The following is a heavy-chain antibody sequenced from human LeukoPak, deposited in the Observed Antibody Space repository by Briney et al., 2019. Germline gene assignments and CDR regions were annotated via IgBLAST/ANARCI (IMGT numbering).Heavy chain of an antibody. D-gene: IGHD3-3*01. CDR1: GHTLTELS. V-gene: IGHV1-24*01. CDR2: FDPEDGET. Sequence: ASVKVSCKVSGHTLTELSIHWVRQAPGKGLEWMGGFDPEDGETIYAQKFQGRVTMNEDTSTDTAYMELSSLRSEDTAVYYCATDRKIADDFWSGYCTFDYWGQGTPVTVSS. J-gene: IGHJ4*02. CDR3: ATDRKIADDFWSGYCTFDY.